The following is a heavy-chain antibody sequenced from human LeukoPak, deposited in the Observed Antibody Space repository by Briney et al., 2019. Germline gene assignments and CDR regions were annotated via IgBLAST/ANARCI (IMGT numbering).Heavy chain of an antibody. V-gene: IGHV1-2*02. CDR1: GYTFTGYY. J-gene: IGHJ4*02. CDR3: ARSDYDFWSGYSYFDY. CDR2: INPNSGGT. D-gene: IGHD3-3*01. Sequence: GASVTVSCKASGYTFTGYYMHWVRQAPGQGLEWMGWINPNSGGTNYAQKFQGRVTMTRDTSISTAYMELSRLRSDDTAVYYCARSDYDFWSGYSYFDYWGQGTLVTVSS.